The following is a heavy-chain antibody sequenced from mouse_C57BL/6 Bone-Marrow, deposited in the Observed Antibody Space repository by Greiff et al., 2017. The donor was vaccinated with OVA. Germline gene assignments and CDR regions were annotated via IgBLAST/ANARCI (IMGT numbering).Heavy chain of an antibody. CDR2: IYPGSGST. D-gene: IGHD2-2*01. V-gene: IGHV1-55*01. Sequence: QVQLQQSGAELVKPGASVKMSCKASGYTFTSYWITWVKQRPGQGLEWIGDIYPGSGSTNYNEKFKSKATLTVDTSSSTAYMQLSSLTSEDSAVYYCAREGGLPAWFAYWGQGTLVTVSA. J-gene: IGHJ3*01. CDR3: AREGGLPAWFAY. CDR1: GYTFTSYW.